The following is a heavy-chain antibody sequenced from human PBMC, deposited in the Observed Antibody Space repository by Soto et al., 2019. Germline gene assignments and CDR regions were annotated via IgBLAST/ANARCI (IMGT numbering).Heavy chain of an antibody. J-gene: IGHJ4*02. Sequence: QVQLQESGPGLVKPSETLSLTCTVSGGSISSYYWSWIRQPPGKGLEWIGYIYYSGSTNYNPSLKSRVTISVDTSKNQFSLKLSSVTAADTAVYYCARTRPGLYDSSGYYGGYYFDYWGQGTLVTVSS. CDR1: GGSISSYY. D-gene: IGHD3-22*01. CDR2: IYYSGST. CDR3: ARTRPGLYDSSGYYGGYYFDY. V-gene: IGHV4-59*01.